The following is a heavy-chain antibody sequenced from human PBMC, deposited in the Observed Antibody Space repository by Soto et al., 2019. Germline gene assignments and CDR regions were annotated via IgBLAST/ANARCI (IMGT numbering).Heavy chain of an antibody. V-gene: IGHV3-72*01. CDR2: TRNKANSYTT. D-gene: IGHD2-2*02. CDR3: ARGGYCSSTNCYTDYYGMDV. Sequence: EVQLVESGGGLVQPGGSLRLSCAASGFTFSDHYMAWVLQAPGNGLEWVGRTRNKANSYTTEYAASVKGRFTILRDDSKNSRSLEVNSLKADDTAVYYCARGGYCSSTNCYTDYYGMDVWGQGTTVTFSS. CDR1: GFTFSDHY. J-gene: IGHJ6*02.